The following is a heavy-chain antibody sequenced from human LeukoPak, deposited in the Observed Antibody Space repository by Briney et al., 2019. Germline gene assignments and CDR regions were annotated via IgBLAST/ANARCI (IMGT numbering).Heavy chain of an antibody. D-gene: IGHD6-13*01. CDR2: ISTSGST. V-gene: IGHV4-61*02. Sequence: TLSLTCTVSGGSISSSSYFWSWIRQPAGKGLEWIGRISTSGSTNYNPSLKSRVTISVDTSKNQFTLNLTSVTAADTAVYYCARHPIAAGGGFDYWGQGTLVTVSS. CDR1: GGSISSSSYF. CDR3: ARHPIAAGGGFDY. J-gene: IGHJ4*02.